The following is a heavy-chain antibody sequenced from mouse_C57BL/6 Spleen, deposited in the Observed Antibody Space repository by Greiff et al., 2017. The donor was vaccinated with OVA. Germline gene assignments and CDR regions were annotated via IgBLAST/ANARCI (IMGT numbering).Heavy chain of an antibody. CDR2: IYPGSGST. D-gene: IGHD2-12*01. J-gene: IGHJ4*01. V-gene: IGHV1-55*01. Sequence: QVQLKQPGAELVKPGASVKMSCKASGYTFTSYWITWVKQRPGQGLEWIGDIYPGSGSTNYNEKFKSKATLTVDTSSSTAYMQLSSLTSEDSAVYYCAIYDSHYAMDYWGQGTSVTVSS. CDR1: GYTFTSYW. CDR3: AIYDSHYAMDY.